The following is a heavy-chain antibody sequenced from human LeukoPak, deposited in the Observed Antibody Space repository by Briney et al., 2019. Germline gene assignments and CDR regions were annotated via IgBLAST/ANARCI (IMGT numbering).Heavy chain of an antibody. CDR3: ARLTYYYDSSGC. V-gene: IGHV3-48*03. Sequence: GGSLRLSCAASGFTFSSYEMNWVRQAPGKGLEWVSYISSSGSTIYYADSVKGRFTISRDNAKNSLYLQMNSLRAEDTAVYYCARLTYYYDSSGCWGQGTLVTVSS. CDR1: GFTFSSYE. CDR2: ISSSGSTI. D-gene: IGHD3-22*01. J-gene: IGHJ4*02.